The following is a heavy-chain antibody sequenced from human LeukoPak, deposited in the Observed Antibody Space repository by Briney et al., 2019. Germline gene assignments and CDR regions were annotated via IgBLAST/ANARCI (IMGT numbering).Heavy chain of an antibody. D-gene: IGHD6-19*01. CDR1: GFTFSSYG. J-gene: IGHJ1*01. CDR3: AKVIGGWYGVEYFQH. CDR2: IRYDGGNK. Sequence: GGSLRLSCAASGFTFSSYGMHWVRQAPGKGLEWVAFIRYDGGNKYYADSVKGRFTISRDNSKNTLYLQMNSLRAEDTAVYYCAKVIGGWYGVEYFQHWGQGTLVTVSS. V-gene: IGHV3-30*02.